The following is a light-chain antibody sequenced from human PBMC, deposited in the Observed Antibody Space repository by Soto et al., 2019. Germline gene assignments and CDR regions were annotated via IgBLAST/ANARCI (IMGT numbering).Light chain of an antibody. CDR2: GAS. Sequence: EIVLTQSPGTLSLSPGERATLSCRASQSVSSRYLAWYQQKPGQAPRLLIYGASSRATGIPDRFSGSGSGTDFSLTISRLEPEEFAVYYCQHYSTPRTFGQGTKVEIK. J-gene: IGKJ1*01. V-gene: IGKV3-20*01. CDR1: QSVSSRY. CDR3: QHYSTPRT.